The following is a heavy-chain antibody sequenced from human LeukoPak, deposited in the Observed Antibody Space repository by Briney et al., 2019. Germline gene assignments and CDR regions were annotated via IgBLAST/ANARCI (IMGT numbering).Heavy chain of an antibody. V-gene: IGHV3-23*01. CDR2: ISGSGGST. Sequence: GGSLRLSCAASGFTFSSYAMSWVRQAPGKGLEWVSAISGSGGSTYYADSVKGRFTISRDNSKNTLYLQMNSLRAEDTAVYYCAKDRQVVVPAAIEFDYWGQGTLVTVSS. CDR3: AKDRQVVVPAAIEFDY. CDR1: GFTFSSYA. D-gene: IGHD2-2*01. J-gene: IGHJ4*02.